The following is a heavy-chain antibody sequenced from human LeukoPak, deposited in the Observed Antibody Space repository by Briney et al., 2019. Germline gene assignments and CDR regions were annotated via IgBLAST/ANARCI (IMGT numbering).Heavy chain of an antibody. CDR1: GGSISSYY. CDR2: IYYSGST. V-gene: IGHV4-59*08. Sequence: SETLSLTCTVSGGSISSYYWSWIRQPPGKGLEWIGYIYYSGSTNYNPSLKSRVTISVDTSKNQFSLKLSSVTAADTAVYYCARHSSWSGYYVWFDTWGQGTLVTVSS. J-gene: IGHJ5*02. D-gene: IGHD3-3*01. CDR3: ARHSSWSGYYVWFDT.